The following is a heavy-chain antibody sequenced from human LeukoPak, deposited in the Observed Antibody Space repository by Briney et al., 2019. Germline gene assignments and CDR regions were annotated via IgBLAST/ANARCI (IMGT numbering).Heavy chain of an antibody. Sequence: SETLSLTCGVSGGSISSSIYYWGWIRQPPGKGLEWIGTIYYSGLTHYNPSLKSRVTISVDTSNNHFSLKLSSVTAADTAVYYCARRPYTGAYHFDYWGQGALVTVSS. CDR2: IYYSGLT. V-gene: IGHV4-39*02. CDR1: GGSISSSIYY. CDR3: ARRPYTGAYHFDY. D-gene: IGHD7-27*01. J-gene: IGHJ4*02.